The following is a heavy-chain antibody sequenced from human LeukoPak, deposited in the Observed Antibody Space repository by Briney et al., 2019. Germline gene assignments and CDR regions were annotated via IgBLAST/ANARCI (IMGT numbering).Heavy chain of an antibody. CDR3: ARSSTVTTFFDY. CDR1: GGTFSSYA. Sequence: SVKVSCKASGGTFSSYAISWVRQAPGQGLEWMGGIIPIFGTANYAQEFQGRVTITADESTSTAYMELSSLRSEDTAVYYCARSSTVTTFFDYWGQGTLVTVSS. CDR2: IIPIFGTA. D-gene: IGHD4-17*01. J-gene: IGHJ4*02. V-gene: IGHV1-69*13.